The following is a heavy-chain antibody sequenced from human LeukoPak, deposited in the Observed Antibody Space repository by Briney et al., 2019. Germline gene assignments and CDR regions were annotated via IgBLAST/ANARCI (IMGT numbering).Heavy chain of an antibody. CDR3: ASRLITDSSGYYGY. CDR1: GGSISSYY. V-gene: IGHV4-59*01. D-gene: IGHD3-22*01. CDR2: IYYSGST. Sequence: PSETLSLTCTVSGGSISSYYWSWIRQPPGKGLEWIGYIYYSGSTNYNPSLKSRVTISVDTSKNQFSLKLSSVTAADTAVYYCASRLITDSSGYYGYWGQGTLVTVSS. J-gene: IGHJ4*02.